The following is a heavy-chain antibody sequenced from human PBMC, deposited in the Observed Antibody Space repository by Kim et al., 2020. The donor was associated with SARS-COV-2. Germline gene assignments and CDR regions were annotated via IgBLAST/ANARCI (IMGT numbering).Heavy chain of an antibody. Sequence: DARYSPSFQGRVTISADKSISTAYLQWSSPKASDTAMYYCARQSGGDCSHWGQGTLVTVSS. CDR3: ARQSGGDCSH. CDR2: DA. D-gene: IGHD2-21*02. V-gene: IGHV5-51*01. J-gene: IGHJ4*02.